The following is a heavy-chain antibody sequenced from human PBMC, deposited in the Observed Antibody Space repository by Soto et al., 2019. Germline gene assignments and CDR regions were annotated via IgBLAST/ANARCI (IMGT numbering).Heavy chain of an antibody. Sequence: SETLSLTCTVSGGSISSYYWSWIRQPPGKGLEYIGYIYYSGSTNYNPSLKSRVTISVDTSKNQFSLKLSSVTAADTAVYYCARYYGSGSYSPTYYFDYWGQGTLDTFSS. CDR2: IYYSGST. CDR1: GGSISSYY. D-gene: IGHD3-10*01. V-gene: IGHV4-59*12. J-gene: IGHJ4*02. CDR3: ARYYGSGSYSPTYYFDY.